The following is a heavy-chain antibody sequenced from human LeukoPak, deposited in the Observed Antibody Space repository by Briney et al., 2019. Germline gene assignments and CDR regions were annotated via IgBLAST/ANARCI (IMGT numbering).Heavy chain of an antibody. Sequence: PGGSLRLSCSASGFTFSSYAMHWVRQAPGKGLDNFSAISSNGGSTYYADSVKGRFTISRDNSKNTLYLQMSSLRAEDTAVYYCVKGNSGYVRRYFDYWGQGTLVTVSS. D-gene: IGHD5-12*01. CDR3: VKGNSGYVRRYFDY. CDR2: ISSNGGST. J-gene: IGHJ4*02. V-gene: IGHV3-64D*06. CDR1: GFTFSSYA.